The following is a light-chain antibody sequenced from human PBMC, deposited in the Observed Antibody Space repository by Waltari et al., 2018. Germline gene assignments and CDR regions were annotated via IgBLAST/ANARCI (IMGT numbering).Light chain of an antibody. CDR2: MAS. CDR3: QQYSSFST. J-gene: IGKJ2*01. V-gene: IGKV1-5*03. Sequence: DIQMTQSPSTLSASVGDRVTISCRASQSVGTWLAWYQQKPGKAPKLLIYMASSLDSGVPSRFSGSGSGTYFTLTISSLQPDDFATYSCQQYSSFSTFGQGTKV. CDR1: QSVGTW.